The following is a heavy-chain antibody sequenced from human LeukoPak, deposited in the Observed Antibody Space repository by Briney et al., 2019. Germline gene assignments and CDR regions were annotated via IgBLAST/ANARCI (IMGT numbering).Heavy chain of an antibody. J-gene: IGHJ4*02. V-gene: IGHV3-53*01. CDR1: GFTVSSNY. CDR3: ARVSRLIAATLDY. CDR2: IYSGGST. Sequence: GGSLRLSCAASGFTVSSNYMSWVRQAPGKGLEWVSIIYSGGSTYYADSVKGRFTISSDNSKNTLYLQMNSLRAEDTAVYYCARVSRLIAATLDYWGQGTLVTVSS. D-gene: IGHD2-15*01.